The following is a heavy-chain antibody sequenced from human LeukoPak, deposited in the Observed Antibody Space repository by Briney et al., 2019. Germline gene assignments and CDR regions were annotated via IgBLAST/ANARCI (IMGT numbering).Heavy chain of an antibody. CDR1: GGSISSGGYY. CDR2: IYYSGST. J-gene: IGHJ4*02. CDR3: ARYYSGYDYFDY. D-gene: IGHD5-12*01. Sequence: SQTLSLTCTVSGGSISSGGYYWSWIRQHPGKGLEWIGCIYYSGSTYYNPSLKSRVTISVDTSKNQFSLKLSSVTAADTAVYYCARYYSGYDYFDYWGQGTLVTVSS. V-gene: IGHV4-31*03.